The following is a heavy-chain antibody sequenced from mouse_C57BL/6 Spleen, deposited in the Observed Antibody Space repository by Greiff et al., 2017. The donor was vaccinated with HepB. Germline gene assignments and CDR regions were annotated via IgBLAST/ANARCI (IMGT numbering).Heavy chain of an antibody. CDR2: IDPENGDT. J-gene: IGHJ2*01. Sequence: EVQLQQSGAELVRPGASVKLSCTASGFNIKDDYMHWVKQRPEQGLEWIGWIDPENGDTEYASKFQGKATITEDTASNTAYLQLSNLTSEGTAGYYCTTKGVRGSNFDYWGQGTTLTVSS. CDR1: GFNIKDDY. D-gene: IGHD1-1*01. V-gene: IGHV14-4*01. CDR3: TTKGVRGSNFDY.